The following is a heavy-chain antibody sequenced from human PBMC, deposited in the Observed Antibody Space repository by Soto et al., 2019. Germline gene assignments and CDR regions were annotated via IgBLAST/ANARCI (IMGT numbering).Heavy chain of an antibody. Sequence: TVACYSSANLHCRRFIRQTPGKGLEWIGSFHHSGSTYDDGSTFYNPSLESRVTISVDTSKKQFSLKLRSVTAAEAVVYYCATTWARYDCWEVWDQRTTVSVSS. V-gene: IGHV4-38-2*02. D-gene: IGHD3-3*01. CDR1: CYSSANLHC. J-gene: IGHJ6*01. CDR2: FHHSGSTYDDGST. CDR3: ATTWARYDCWEV.